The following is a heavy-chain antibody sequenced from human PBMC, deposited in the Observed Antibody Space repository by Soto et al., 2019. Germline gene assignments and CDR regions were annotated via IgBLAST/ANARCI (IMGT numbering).Heavy chain of an antibody. CDR2: IYYSASP. CDR3: ARQRTVTTTGFDY. Sequence: SETLSLTCTVSGGSISSYYWSWIRQPPGKGLEWIGYIYYSASPNYNPSLKSRVTISVDTSKNQFSLKLSSVTAADTAVYYCARQRTVTTTGFDYWGPGALVTVSS. D-gene: IGHD4-17*01. V-gene: IGHV4-59*08. J-gene: IGHJ4*02. CDR1: GGSISSYY.